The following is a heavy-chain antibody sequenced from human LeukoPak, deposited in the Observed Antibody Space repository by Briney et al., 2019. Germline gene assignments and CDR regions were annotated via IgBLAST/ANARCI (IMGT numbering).Heavy chain of an antibody. CDR1: GFTFSSYA. Sequence: GGSLRLSCAASGFTFSSYAMSWVRQAPGKGLEWVSAISGSGGSTYYAGSVKGRFTISRDNSKNTLYLQMNSLRAEDTAVYYCAKTPIIAAAGTHYFDYWGQGTLVTVSS. CDR2: ISGSGGST. V-gene: IGHV3-23*01. CDR3: AKTPIIAAAGTHYFDY. J-gene: IGHJ4*02. D-gene: IGHD6-13*01.